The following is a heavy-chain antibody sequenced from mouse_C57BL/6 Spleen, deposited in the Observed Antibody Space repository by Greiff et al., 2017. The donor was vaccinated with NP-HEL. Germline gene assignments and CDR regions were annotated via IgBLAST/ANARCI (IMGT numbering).Heavy chain of an antibody. CDR3: ARMGITTVVAHYAMDY. J-gene: IGHJ4*01. CDR1: GYAFSSSW. Sequence: QVQLQQPGAELVRPGSSVKLSCKASGYAFSSSWMNWVKQRPGKGLEWIGRIYPGDGDTNYNGKFKGKATLTADKSSSTAYMQLSSLTSEDSAVYFCARMGITTVVAHYAMDYWGQGTSVTVSS. CDR2: IYPGDGDT. D-gene: IGHD1-1*01. V-gene: IGHV1-82*01.